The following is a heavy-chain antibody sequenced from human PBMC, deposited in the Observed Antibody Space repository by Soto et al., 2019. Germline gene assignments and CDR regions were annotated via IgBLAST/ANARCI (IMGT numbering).Heavy chain of an antibody. CDR3: ARWFGEPAYGIDV. V-gene: IGHV3-30-3*01. CDR2: ISYDGSNK. D-gene: IGHD3-10*01. CDR1: GFTFSSYA. Sequence: QVQLVESGGGVVQPGRSLRLSCAASGFTFSSYAMHWVRQAPGKGLEWVAVISYDGSNKYYADSVKGRFTISRDNSKNTLYLQMNSLRAEDTAVYYCARWFGEPAYGIDVWGQGTTVTVSS. J-gene: IGHJ6*02.